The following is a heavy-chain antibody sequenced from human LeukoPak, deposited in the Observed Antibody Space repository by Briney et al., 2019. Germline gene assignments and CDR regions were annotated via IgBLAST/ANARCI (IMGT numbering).Heavy chain of an antibody. CDR3: ARVPGVFYDTLTGYGSGWFDP. CDR1: GYSISTGYY. CDR2: VYHSGST. D-gene: IGHD3-9*01. Sequence: SETLSLTCTVSGYSISTGYYWGWVRQPPGERLEWIGTVYHSGSTYYNPSLRSRAAISVDTSRNQFSLRLRSMTAADTAVYYCARVPGVFYDTLTGYGSGWFDPWGQGTLVTVSS. J-gene: IGHJ5*02. V-gene: IGHV4-38-2*02.